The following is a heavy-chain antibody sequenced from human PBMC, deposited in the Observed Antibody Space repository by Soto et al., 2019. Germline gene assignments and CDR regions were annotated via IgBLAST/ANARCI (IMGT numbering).Heavy chain of an antibody. Sequence: WTWIRQPPGKGLEWIGHIYYTESPKYNPSLKSRVTISVDTSKNQFSLKLSSVTAADTAVYYCVGLRQQLDKNFDYWGQGTLVTVSS. V-gene: IGHV4-59*08. D-gene: IGHD6-13*01. CDR3: VGLRQQLDKNFDY. J-gene: IGHJ4*02. CDR2: IYYTESP.